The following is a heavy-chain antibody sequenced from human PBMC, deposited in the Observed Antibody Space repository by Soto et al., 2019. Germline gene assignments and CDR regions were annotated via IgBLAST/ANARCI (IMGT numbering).Heavy chain of an antibody. J-gene: IGHJ5*02. Sequence: NLSLTCTVSGGSISNGFYYWGWIRQLPGKGLEWIGNIYYIGTTSYNPSLKSRATISIDTSKNQFSPKLRSVVAAETAMYYCAKHKTTRHWFDSWAQRPLAT. CDR1: GGSISNGFYY. CDR2: IYYIGTT. D-gene: IGHD1-1*01. V-gene: IGHV4-31*03. CDR3: AKHKTTRHWFDS.